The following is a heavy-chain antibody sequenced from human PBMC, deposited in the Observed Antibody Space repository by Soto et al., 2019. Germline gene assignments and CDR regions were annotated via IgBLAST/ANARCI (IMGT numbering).Heavy chain of an antibody. CDR1: GYTFTGYY. Sequence: QVQLVQSGAEVKKPGASVKVSCKASGYTFTGYYMHWVRQAPGQGLEWMGWINPNSGGTNYAQKFQSXXTXTXXAAFSTAYMELSRLRSDDTAVYYCARGASAGEIDYWGQGTLVTVSS. V-gene: IGHV1-2*02. D-gene: IGHD3-10*01. J-gene: IGHJ4*02. CDR3: ARGASAGEIDY. CDR2: INPNSGGT.